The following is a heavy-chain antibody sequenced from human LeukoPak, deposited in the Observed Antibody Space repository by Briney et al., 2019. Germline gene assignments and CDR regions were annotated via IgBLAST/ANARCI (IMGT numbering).Heavy chain of an antibody. V-gene: IGHV3-30-3*01. CDR2: ISYDEVNE. D-gene: IGHD4-17*01. CDR3: ARGAGSDSGDYVTLLVSDGYFDL. J-gene: IGHJ2*01. CDR1: GFAFGDYA. Sequence: PGGSLRLSCAASGFAFGDYAMHWVRQAPGKGLQWVAVISYDEVNEYYEDSVKVRFTISRDNSNKTLFLQLDRLGTDDPAVYYCARGAGSDSGDYVTLLVSDGYFDLWGRGTLVTVSS.